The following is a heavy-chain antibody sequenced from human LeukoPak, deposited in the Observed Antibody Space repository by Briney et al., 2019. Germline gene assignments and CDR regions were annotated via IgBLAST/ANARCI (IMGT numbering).Heavy chain of an antibody. CDR3: ARFPVTKRRYFDY. Sequence: SQTLSLTCTVSGGSISSGDYYWSWIRQPPGKGLEWIGYIYYSGRTYYNPSLKSRVTISVDTSKNQFSLKLSSVTAADTAVCYCARFPVTKRRYFDYWGQGTLVTVSS. V-gene: IGHV4-30-4*01. CDR1: GGSISSGDYY. D-gene: IGHD4-17*01. J-gene: IGHJ4*02. CDR2: IYYSGRT.